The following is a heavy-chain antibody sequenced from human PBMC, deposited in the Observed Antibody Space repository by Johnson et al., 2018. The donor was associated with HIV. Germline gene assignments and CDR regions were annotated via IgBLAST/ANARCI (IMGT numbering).Heavy chain of an antibody. J-gene: IGHJ3*01. CDR1: GFTFSSYA. V-gene: IGHV3-66*01. D-gene: IGHD3-10*01. CDR3: ARGVRGVIID. CDR2: IYSGGST. Sequence: VQLVESGGALAQPGGSLRLSCAASGFTFSSYAMSWVRQAPGKGLEWVSVIYSGGSTYYADSVKGRFTISRDSSKNTVYLQMNNLRAEDTAVYNCARGVRGVIIDWGQGTMVAVSS.